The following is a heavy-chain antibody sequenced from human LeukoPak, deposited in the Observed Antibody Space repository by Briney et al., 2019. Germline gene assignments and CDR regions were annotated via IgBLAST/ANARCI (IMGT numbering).Heavy chain of an antibody. Sequence: GGSLRLSCAASGFTFSSYWMHWVRQAPGKGLVWVSRINSDGSSTSYADSVKGRFTISRDNAKNTLYLQMNSLRAEDTAVYYCARVSLYYGSGTYYPPDYWGQGTLVTVSS. V-gene: IGHV3-74*01. CDR2: INSDGSST. CDR1: GFTFSSYW. CDR3: ARVSLYYGSGTYYPPDY. D-gene: IGHD3-10*01. J-gene: IGHJ4*02.